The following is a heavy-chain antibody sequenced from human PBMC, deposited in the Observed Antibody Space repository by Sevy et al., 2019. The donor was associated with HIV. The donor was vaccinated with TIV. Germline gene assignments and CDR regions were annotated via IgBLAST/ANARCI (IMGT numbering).Heavy chain of an antibody. CDR3: ARRKTTVITGNAFDI. Sequence: GGSLRLSCAASGFTFDDYGMSWVRQVPAKGLEWVSNINWNGDSTGYGDSVKGRFTISRDNAKNALYLQMNSLRAEDTALYHCARRKTTVITGNAFDIWGQGTMVTVSS. J-gene: IGHJ3*02. CDR2: INWNGDST. CDR1: GFTFDDYG. V-gene: IGHV3-20*01. D-gene: IGHD4-4*01.